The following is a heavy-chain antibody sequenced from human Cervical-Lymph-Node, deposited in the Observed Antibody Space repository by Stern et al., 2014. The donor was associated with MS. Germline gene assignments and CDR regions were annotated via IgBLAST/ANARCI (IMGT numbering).Heavy chain of an antibody. V-gene: IGHV4-4*02. J-gene: IGHJ4*02. CDR2: VYHSGSA. CDR3: ARDFEFQLQCD. CDR1: GGSISSDNW. Sequence: QLQESGPGLVKPSGTLALTCAVSGGSISSDNWWSWVRQPPGKGLECIGEVYHSGSANYTPSLKSRVTMSVDKSKNQFSLRLTSVTAADTAVYYCARDFEFQLQCDWGQGALVTVSS. D-gene: IGHD2-2*01.